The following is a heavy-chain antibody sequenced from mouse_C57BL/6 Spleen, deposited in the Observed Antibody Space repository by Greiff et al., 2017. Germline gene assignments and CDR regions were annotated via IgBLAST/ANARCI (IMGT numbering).Heavy chain of an antibody. D-gene: IGHD1-1*01. J-gene: IGHJ2*01. CDR1: GYTFTSYW. CDR2: IDPSDSYT. V-gene: IGHV1-69*01. CDR3: ARQYGSSNYFDY. Sequence: VQLQQPGAELVMPGASVKLSCKASGYTFTSYWMHWVKQRPGQGLEWIGEIDPSDSYTNYNQKFKGKSTLTVDKSSSTAYMQLSSLTSEDSAVXYCARQYGSSNYFDYWGQGTTLTVSS.